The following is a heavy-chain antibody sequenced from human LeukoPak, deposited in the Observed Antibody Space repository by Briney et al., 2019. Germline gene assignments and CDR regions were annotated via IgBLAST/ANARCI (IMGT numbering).Heavy chain of an antibody. V-gene: IGHV3-30*04. J-gene: IGHJ4*02. CDR1: GYPFSSYA. CDR2: ISYDGRNE. D-gene: IGHD3-22*01. CDR3: ARDLTTMIVGVFDY. Sequence: GGSLRLSCAASGYPFSSYAMHWVRQAPGKGLEWVAVISYDGRNEYYADSVKGRFTISRDNSKNTLYLQMNSLRAEDTAVYYCARDLTTMIVGVFDYWGQGTLVTVSS.